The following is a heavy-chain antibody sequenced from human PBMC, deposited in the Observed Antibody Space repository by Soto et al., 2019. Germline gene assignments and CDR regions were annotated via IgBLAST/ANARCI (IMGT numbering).Heavy chain of an antibody. CDR2: TYYRSKWYN. D-gene: IGHD6-13*01. CDR1: GDSVSSNSAA. V-gene: IGHV6-1*01. CDR3: ARDPGLEKQLVGGVLEF. J-gene: IGHJ3*01. Sequence: SQTLSLTCAISGDSVSSNSAAWNWIRQSPSRGLEWLGRTYYRSKWYNDYAVSVKSRITINPDTSENQFSLQLNSVTPEDTAVYYFARDPGLEKQLVGGVLEFWAKGTMVTVSS.